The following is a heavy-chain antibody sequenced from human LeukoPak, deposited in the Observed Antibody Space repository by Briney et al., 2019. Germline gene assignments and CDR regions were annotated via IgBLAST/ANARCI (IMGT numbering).Heavy chain of an antibody. V-gene: IGHV3-15*01. Sequence: GGSLRLSCAASGFTFSNAWMSWVRQAPGKGLEWVCGIKSNGDGRTTDYAVTVKVSFSSSRYEKTHTLHMQRNSVKNADTSVYYCTTSDVVVVAATRESLAAGGQGPTVTASS. D-gene: IGHD2-15*01. CDR3: TTSDVVVVAATRESLAA. J-gene: IGHJ6*02. CDR1: GFTFSNAW. CDR2: IKSNGDGRTT.